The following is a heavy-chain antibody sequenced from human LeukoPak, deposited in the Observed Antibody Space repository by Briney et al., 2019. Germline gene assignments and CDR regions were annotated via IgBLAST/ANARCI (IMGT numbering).Heavy chain of an antibody. V-gene: IGHV1-8*01. J-gene: IGHJ5*02. D-gene: IGHD6-13*01. CDR3: ARGGASAAARRFDP. CDR1: GYTFISYD. CDR2: MNPNSGNT. Sequence: ASVKVSCKTSGYTFISYDINWVRQAAGQGLEWMGWMNPNSGNTGYAQKFQGRVTITSSTSTSTVSMELGSLTSEDTAVYYCARGGASAAARRFDPWGQGTLVTVSS.